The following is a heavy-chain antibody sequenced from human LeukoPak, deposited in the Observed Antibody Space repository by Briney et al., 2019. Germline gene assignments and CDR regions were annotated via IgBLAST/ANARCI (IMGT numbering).Heavy chain of an antibody. CDR2: ISYDGSNR. Sequence: GGSLRLSCAASGFTFSSYAMHWVRQAPGKGLEWVAVISYDGSNRYYADSVKGRFTISRDNSKNTLYLQMNSLRAEDTAVYYCARTGIGSSWLYDYWGQGTLVTVSS. CDR1: GFTFSSYA. D-gene: IGHD6-13*01. V-gene: IGHV3-30*04. CDR3: ARTGIGSSWLYDY. J-gene: IGHJ4*02.